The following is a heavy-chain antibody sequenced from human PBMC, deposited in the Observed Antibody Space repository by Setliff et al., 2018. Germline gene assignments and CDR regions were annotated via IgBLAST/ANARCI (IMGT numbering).Heavy chain of an antibody. CDR3: ARDSRGLVPAAIEGSYYYYGMDV. D-gene: IGHD2-2*02. CDR2: IIPIFGTA. J-gene: IGHJ6*02. V-gene: IGHV1-69*13. Sequence: SVKVSCKASGGTFSSYAISWVRQAPGQGLEWMGRIIPIFGTANYAQKFQGRVTITADESTSTAYMELSSLRSEDTAVYYCARDSRGLVPAAIEGSYYYYGMDVWGQGTTGTVS. CDR1: GGTFSSYA.